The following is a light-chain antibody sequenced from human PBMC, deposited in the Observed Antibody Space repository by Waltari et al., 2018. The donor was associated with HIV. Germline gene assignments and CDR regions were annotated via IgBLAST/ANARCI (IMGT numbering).Light chain of an antibody. CDR3: QRYDSETDPS. CDR2: KAS. J-gene: IGKJ2*01. Sequence: DLRMTQSPSTLPASVGDRVTITCRASETIRGWLAWYQQKPGKAPKLLIQKASTLESGVPPRFSGSGSGTEYTLTTSSVQPNDFATYYCQRYDSETDPSFGQGTKLEIK. CDR1: ETIRGW. V-gene: IGKV1-5*03.